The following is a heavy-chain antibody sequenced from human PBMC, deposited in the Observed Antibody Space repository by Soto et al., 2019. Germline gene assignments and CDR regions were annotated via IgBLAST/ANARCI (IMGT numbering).Heavy chain of an antibody. V-gene: IGHV4-4*07. CDR2: IFSSGST. Sequence: SETLSLTCTVSVGSINTFYWSWVRQPGGKGLEWIGRIFSSGSTSFNPSLESRVAMSVDTSKNHFSLNLSSVTAADMAVYYCAREGSYSAYNFAHGIQLWSFDFWGQGALVTVSS. CDR3: AREGSYSAYNFAHGIQLWSFDF. CDR1: VGSINTFY. D-gene: IGHD5-12*01. J-gene: IGHJ4*02.